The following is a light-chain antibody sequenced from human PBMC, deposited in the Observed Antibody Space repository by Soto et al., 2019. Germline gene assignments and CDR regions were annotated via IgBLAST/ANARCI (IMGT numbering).Light chain of an antibody. CDR1: QSVLYSSNNKNC. CDR2: WAS. J-gene: IGKJ4*01. Sequence: DIVMTQSPASLAVSLGERATINCKSSQSVLYSSNNKNCLAWYQQKPGQPPKLLIYWASTRESGVPDRFSGSGSGTDFTLTISSLQAEDVAVYYCQQYYSPPLTFGGGTKVEIK. CDR3: QQYYSPPLT. V-gene: IGKV4-1*01.